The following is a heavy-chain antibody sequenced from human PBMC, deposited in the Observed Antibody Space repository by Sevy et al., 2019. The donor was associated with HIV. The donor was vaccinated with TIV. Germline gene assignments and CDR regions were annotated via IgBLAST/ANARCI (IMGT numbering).Heavy chain of an antibody. CDR2: IKNKGNNYET. CDR3: ARHYSDCSGGSCSSDYFDY. D-gene: IGHD2-15*01. V-gene: IGHV3-73*01. Sequence: GGSLRLSCAASGFTFSGSAMHWVRQASGKGLEWIGRIKNKGNNYETAYGASVKGRFTNSSDDSKNTAYLQMNSLKTEDTAMYYCARHYSDCSGGSCSSDYFDYWGQGTLVTVSS. J-gene: IGHJ4*02. CDR1: GFTFSGSA.